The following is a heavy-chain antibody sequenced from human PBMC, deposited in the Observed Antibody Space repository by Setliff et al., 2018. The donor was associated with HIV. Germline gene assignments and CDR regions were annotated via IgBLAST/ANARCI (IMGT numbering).Heavy chain of an antibody. V-gene: IGHV4-4*02. CDR1: GDSIGSTNW. D-gene: IGHD3-10*01. CDR2: IYDNGNT. Sequence: SETLSLTCTVPGDSIGSTNWWSWVRQPPGKGLEWIGQIYDNGNTNYNPSLKGRVTISTDKSKNQFSLRLTSATAADTATYFCESTGRKTYYNSEKYYYFDYWGGGTTVTVSS. CDR3: ESTGRKTYYNSEKYYYFDY. J-gene: IGHJ4*03.